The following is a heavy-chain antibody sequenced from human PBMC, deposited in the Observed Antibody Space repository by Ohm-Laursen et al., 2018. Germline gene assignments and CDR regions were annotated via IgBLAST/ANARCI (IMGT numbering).Heavy chain of an antibody. D-gene: IGHD4-11*01. CDR2: ISGSGGST. CDR3: AKRDVSNYHCFDS. Sequence: SLRLSCAASGFTFSSYAMSWVRQAPGKGLEWVSAISGSGGSTYYADSVKGRFTISRDNSKETLYLQMNSLRAEDTAVYYCAKRDVSNYHCFDSWGQGTPVTVSS. J-gene: IGHJ4*02. CDR1: GFTFSSYA. V-gene: IGHV3-23*01.